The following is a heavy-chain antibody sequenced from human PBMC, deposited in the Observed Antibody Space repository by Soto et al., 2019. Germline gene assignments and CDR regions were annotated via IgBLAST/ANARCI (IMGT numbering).Heavy chain of an antibody. D-gene: IGHD3-10*01. V-gene: IGHV1-2*02. CDR2: INPNTGVT. CDR3: ARGVKGSGSGSYQVSWFDP. CDR1: RYTFLAYY. J-gene: IGHJ5*02. Sequence: ASVKVSCKASRYTFLAYYMNWVRQAPGQGLEWMGWINPNTGVTNYAQKFQGRVTLTRDTSITTAYMELNSLRPDDTAVYYCARGVKGSGSGSYQVSWFDPWGEGTLFPVSS.